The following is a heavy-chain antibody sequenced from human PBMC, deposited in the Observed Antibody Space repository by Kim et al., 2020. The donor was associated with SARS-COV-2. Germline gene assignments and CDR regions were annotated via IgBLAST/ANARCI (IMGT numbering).Heavy chain of an antibody. CDR2: IKNKTDGGTT. J-gene: IGHJ3*02. Sequence: GGSLRLSCAASGFTFSNAWMSWVRQAPGKGLEWVGRIKNKTDGGTTDYAAPVKGRFTISRDDSKNTLYLQMNSLKTEDTAVYYCTTAPWELGAFDIWGQGTMVTVSS. V-gene: IGHV3-15*01. CDR1: GFTFSNAW. CDR3: TTAPWELGAFDI. D-gene: IGHD1-26*01.